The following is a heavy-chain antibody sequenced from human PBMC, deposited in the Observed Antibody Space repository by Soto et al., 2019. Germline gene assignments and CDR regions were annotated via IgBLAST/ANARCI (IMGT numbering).Heavy chain of an antibody. Sequence: QVQLQESGPGLVKPSGTLSLTCAVSGGSFSRGFWWSWVRQSPGKGLEWIGEIYDSGTTNYSPSLRSRVTISVDKSKNQFSLRLTSVTAADTAVYYCARGGGLYTRWYEGGVDSWGQGTLVTVSS. J-gene: IGHJ4*02. V-gene: IGHV4-4*02. CDR1: GGSFSRGFW. CDR3: ARGGGLYTRWYEGGVDS. D-gene: IGHD6-13*01. CDR2: IYDSGTT.